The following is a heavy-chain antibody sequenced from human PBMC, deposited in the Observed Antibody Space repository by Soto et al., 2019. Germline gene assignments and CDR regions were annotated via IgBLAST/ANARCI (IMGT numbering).Heavy chain of an antibody. Sequence: EVQLLESGGGLVQSGGSLRLSCAASGFIFSSYAMSWVRQAPGKGLEWVSLISGSGVRTYYADSVKGRFTISRDNSKSTLYLQMNTVRADDTALYYCAKVYSSSSEDAFDIWGQGTMVTVSS. CDR2: ISGSGVRT. J-gene: IGHJ3*02. V-gene: IGHV3-23*01. CDR3: AKVYSSSSEDAFDI. D-gene: IGHD6-6*01. CDR1: GFIFSSYA.